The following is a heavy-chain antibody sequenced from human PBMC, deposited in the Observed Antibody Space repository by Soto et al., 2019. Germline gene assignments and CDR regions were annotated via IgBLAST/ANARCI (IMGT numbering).Heavy chain of an antibody. D-gene: IGHD6-19*01. J-gene: IGHJ4*02. Sequence: GASVKVSCKASGYTFTSYYMHWVRQAPGRGLEWMGIINPSGGSTSYAQKFQGRVTITADESTSTAYMELSSLRSEDTAVYYCARGRPSGWYVYWGQGTLVTVSS. CDR2: INPSGGST. V-gene: IGHV1-46*01. CDR1: GYTFTSYY. CDR3: ARGRPSGWYVY.